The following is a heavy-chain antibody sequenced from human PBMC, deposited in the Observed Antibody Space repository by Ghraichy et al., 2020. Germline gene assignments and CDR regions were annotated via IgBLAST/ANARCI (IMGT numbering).Heavy chain of an antibody. D-gene: IGHD2-15*01. V-gene: IGHV3-23*01. Sequence: GGSLRLSCAASGFTFSSYAMSWVRQAPGKGLEWVSAISGSGGSTYYADSVKGRFTISRDNSKNTLYLQMNSLRAEDTAVYYCAKDFTRGDIVVVVPYFFDYWGQGTLVTVSS. CDR1: GFTFSSYA. J-gene: IGHJ4*02. CDR3: AKDFTRGDIVVVVPYFFDY. CDR2: ISGSGGST.